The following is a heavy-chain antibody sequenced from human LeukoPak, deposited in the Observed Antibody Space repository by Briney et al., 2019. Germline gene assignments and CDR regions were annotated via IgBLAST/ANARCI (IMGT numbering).Heavy chain of an antibody. CDR2: IKLDRSEK. CDR1: GFTFTNYW. D-gene: IGHD3-10*01. J-gene: IGHJ6*04. Sequence: GGSLRLSCAASGFTFTNYWMSWVRQAPGKGLELVDNIKLDRSEKYYVDSVKGRFTISRDNAKNSLNLQMNSLRAEDTAVYYCASSSDIYGSGSYFNSLGDVWGKGTTVSISS. CDR3: ASSSDIYGSGSYFNSLGDV. V-gene: IGHV3-7*03.